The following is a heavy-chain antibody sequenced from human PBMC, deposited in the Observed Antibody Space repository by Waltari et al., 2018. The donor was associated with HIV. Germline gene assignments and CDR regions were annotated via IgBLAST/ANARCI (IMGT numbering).Heavy chain of an antibody. J-gene: IGHJ5*02. Sequence: QVQLQESGPGLVKPSETLSLTCTVSGGSISSYYWSWIRQPPGKGLEWIGYIYYSGSTNYNPSLKSRVTISVDTSKNQFSLKLSSVTAADTAVYYCASSPPVSSSWAVWFDPWGQGTLVTVSS. V-gene: IGHV4-59*01. CDR3: ASSPPVSSSWAVWFDP. CDR1: GGSISSYY. D-gene: IGHD6-13*01. CDR2: IYYSGST.